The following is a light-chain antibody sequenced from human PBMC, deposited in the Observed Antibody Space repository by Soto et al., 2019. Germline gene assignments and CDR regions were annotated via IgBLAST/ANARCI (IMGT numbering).Light chain of an antibody. CDR3: QQYGYSQWT. Sequence: EILLTQSPGTLSLYPEERATLSCRASQTGSNSYLAWYQQKSAQAPRLLIYGVSTRATGIPDRFSGSGSGTEFTLTISRLEPEDFAVYFCQQYGYSQWTFGQGIKVDIK. V-gene: IGKV3-20*01. CDR1: QTGSNSY. CDR2: GVS. J-gene: IGKJ1*01.